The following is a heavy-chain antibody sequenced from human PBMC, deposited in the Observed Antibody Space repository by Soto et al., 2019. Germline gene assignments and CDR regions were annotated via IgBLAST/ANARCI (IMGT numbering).Heavy chain of an antibody. CDR2: LFYSGST. CDR3: ASANCGGDCSYRHDRYYFES. V-gene: IGHV4-30-4*01. D-gene: IGHD2-21*02. Sequence: QVQLQESGPGLVKPSQSLSLTCTVSGGSITSADYYWSWIRQPTGRGLEWIGYLFYSGSTHYTPSLTSRFIISLDTSKKQVSLKLSSVTAADTAVYYCASANCGGDCSYRHDRYYFESWGQGTLVTVSS. J-gene: IGHJ4*02. CDR1: GGSITSADYY.